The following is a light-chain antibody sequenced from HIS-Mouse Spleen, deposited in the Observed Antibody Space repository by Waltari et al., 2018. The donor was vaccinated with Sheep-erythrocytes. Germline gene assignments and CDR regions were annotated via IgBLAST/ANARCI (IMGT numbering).Light chain of an antibody. CDR3: SSYAGSNNWV. J-gene: IGLJ3*02. CDR1: SPNIGSNY. CDR2: RNN. Sequence: QSVLTQPPSASGTPGQRVTISCSGSSPNIGSNYVTWYQQLPGTAPKLLIYRNNQRPSGVPDRFSGSKSGNTASLTVSGLQAEDEADYYCSSYAGSNNWVFGGGTKLTVL. V-gene: IGLV1-44*01.